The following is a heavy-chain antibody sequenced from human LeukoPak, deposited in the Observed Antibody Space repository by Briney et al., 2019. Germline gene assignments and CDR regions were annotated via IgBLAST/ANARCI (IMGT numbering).Heavy chain of an antibody. V-gene: IGHV1-69-2*01. CDR3: ATDLPPTYYYDSSGYYQLDY. CDR1: GYTFTDYY. Sequence: GASVKVSCKASGYTFTDYYMHWVQQAPGKGLEWMGRVDPEDGETIYAEKFQGRVTITADTSTDTAYMELSSLRSEDTAVYYCATDLPPTYYYDSSGYYQLDYWGQGTLVTVSS. D-gene: IGHD3-22*01. CDR2: VDPEDGET. J-gene: IGHJ4*02.